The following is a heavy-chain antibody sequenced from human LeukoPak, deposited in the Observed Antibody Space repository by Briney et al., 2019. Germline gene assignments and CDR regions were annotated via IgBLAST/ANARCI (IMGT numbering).Heavy chain of an antibody. D-gene: IGHD3-3*01. Sequence: SETLSLTCTVSGGSISSYYWSWIRQPPGKGLEWIGYIYYSGSTNYNPSLKSRVTISVDTSKNQFSLKLSSVTAADTAVYYCARVRFLEWLPDALDIWGQGTMVTVSS. CDR3: ARVRFLEWLPDALDI. J-gene: IGHJ3*02. V-gene: IGHV4-59*01. CDR2: IYYSGST. CDR1: GGSISSYY.